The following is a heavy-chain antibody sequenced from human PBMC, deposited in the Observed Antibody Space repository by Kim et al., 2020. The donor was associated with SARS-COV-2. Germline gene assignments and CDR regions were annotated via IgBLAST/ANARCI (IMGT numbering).Heavy chain of an antibody. J-gene: IGHJ4*02. CDR3: VKPTPAAAGTIDC. V-gene: IGHV3-23*01. CDR2: ISGSGGST. CDR1: GFTFSSYA. D-gene: IGHD6-13*01. Sequence: GGSLRLSCATSGFTFSSYAMSWVRQAPGKGPEWVAAISGSGGSTYYADSVKGRFTISRDNSKNTLYLQMNSLRAEDTAVYYCVKPTPAAAGTIDCWGQETLVTVSS.